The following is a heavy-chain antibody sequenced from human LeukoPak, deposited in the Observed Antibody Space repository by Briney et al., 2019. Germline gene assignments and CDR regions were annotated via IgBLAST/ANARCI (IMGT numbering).Heavy chain of an antibody. CDR3: TRDVGGLFCTDGVCYHWFDP. Sequence: GGSLRLSCTASGFIFDGYTMSWFRQAPGKGLEWVGFIRSKAYGGTTEYAASVKGRFTISRDDSKSIAYLQMNSLKTEDTAVYYCTRDVGGLFCTDGVCYHWFDPWGQGTLVTVSS. V-gene: IGHV3-49*03. J-gene: IGHJ5*02. CDR1: GFIFDGYT. CDR2: IRSKAYGGTT. D-gene: IGHD2-8*01.